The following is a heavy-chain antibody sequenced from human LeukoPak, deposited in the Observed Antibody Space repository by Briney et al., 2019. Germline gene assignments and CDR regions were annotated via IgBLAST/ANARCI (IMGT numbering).Heavy chain of an antibody. D-gene: IGHD2/OR15-2a*01. CDR2: IYYSGST. J-gene: IGHJ4*02. CDR1: GGSITSSSYY. Sequence: SETLSLTCTVSGGSITSSSYYWGWIRQPPGKGPEWIGSIYYSGSTNYNPSLKSRVTISLDTSKNQFSLKLTSVTAADTAVYYCARREEDNNHHHYFGSWGQGTLVTVSS. V-gene: IGHV4-39*07. CDR3: ARREEDNNHHHYFGS.